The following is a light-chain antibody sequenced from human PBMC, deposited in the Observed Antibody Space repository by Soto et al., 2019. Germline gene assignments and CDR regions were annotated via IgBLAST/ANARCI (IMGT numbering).Light chain of an antibody. Sequence: EIVLTQSPGTLSLSPGERATLSCRASQSVSSSYLAWYQQKPGQAPRLLIYGASSRATGIPDRFSGSGSGTDFTLTISRLEPEDFAVYYCQHYGGSTYTFGQGTKVEIK. J-gene: IGKJ2*01. CDR2: GAS. CDR1: QSVSSSY. V-gene: IGKV3-20*01. CDR3: QHYGGSTYT.